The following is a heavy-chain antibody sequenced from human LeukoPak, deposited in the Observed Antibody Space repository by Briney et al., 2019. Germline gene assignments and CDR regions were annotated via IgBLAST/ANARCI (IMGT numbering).Heavy chain of an antibody. J-gene: IGHJ6*03. CDR2: IYTSGST. V-gene: IGHV4-61*02. CDR1: GGSISSGSYY. Sequence: SETLSLTCTVSGGSISSGSYYWSWIRQPAGKGLEWIGRIYTSGSTNYNPSLKSRVTISVDTSKNQFSLKLSSVTAADTAVYYCARDPMAYYYMDVWGKGTTVTVSS. CDR3: ARDPMAYYYMDV. D-gene: IGHD3-10*01.